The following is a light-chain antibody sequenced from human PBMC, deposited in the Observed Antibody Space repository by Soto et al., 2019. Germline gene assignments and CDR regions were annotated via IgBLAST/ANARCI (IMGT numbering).Light chain of an antibody. CDR3: QQLNSYPQT. Sequence: DIQMTQSPSSLSASVGDRLTITCRASQGISTYLNWYQQKPGKAPKLLIYAASTLQSGVPSRFSGSGSGTDFTLTISSLQPEDFATYYCQQLNSYPQTFGQGTKVDIK. CDR2: AAS. V-gene: IGKV1-9*01. J-gene: IGKJ1*01. CDR1: QGISTY.